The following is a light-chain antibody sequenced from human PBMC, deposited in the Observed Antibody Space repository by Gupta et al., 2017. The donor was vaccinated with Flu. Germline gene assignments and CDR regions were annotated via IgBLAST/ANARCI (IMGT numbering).Light chain of an antibody. CDR1: SSNIGAGYD. V-gene: IGLV1-40*01. Sequence: QSVLTQPPSVSGAPGQRVTISCTGSSSNIGAGYDVHWYQQLPGTAPKLLIYSNNKRPSGVPDRFSGSKSGTSASLAITGLQAEDEADYYCPSYDSSLNGWVFGGGTKLTVL. CDR2: SNN. CDR3: PSYDSSLNGWV. J-gene: IGLJ3*02.